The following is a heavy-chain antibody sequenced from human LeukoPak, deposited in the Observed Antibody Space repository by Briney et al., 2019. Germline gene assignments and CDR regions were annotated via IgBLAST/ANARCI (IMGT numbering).Heavy chain of an antibody. CDR2: ISSSSSYI. D-gene: IGHD2-2*01. V-gene: IGHV3-21*01. J-gene: IGHJ4*02. CDR1: GFTFSSYS. Sequence: GGSLRLSCAASGFTFSSYSMNWVRQAPGKGLEWVSSISSSSSYIYYADSVKGRFTISRDNAKNSLYLQMNSLRAEDTAVYYCAREPSSTSCCQDYWGQGTLVTVSS. CDR3: AREPSSTSCCQDY.